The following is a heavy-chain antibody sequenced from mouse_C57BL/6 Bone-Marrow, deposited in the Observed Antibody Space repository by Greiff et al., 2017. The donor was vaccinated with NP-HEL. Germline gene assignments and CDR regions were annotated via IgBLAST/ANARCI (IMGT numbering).Heavy chain of an antibody. Sequence: QVQLQQSGAELARPGASVKLSCKASGYTFTSYGISWVKQRTGQGLEWIGEIYPRSGNTYYNEKFKGKATLTADKSSSTAYLELRSLTSEDSAVXVCARGANYGSRGFDYWGQGTTLTVSS. J-gene: IGHJ2*01. CDR2: IYPRSGNT. CDR3: ARGANYGSRGFDY. V-gene: IGHV1-81*01. CDR1: GYTFTSYG. D-gene: IGHD1-1*01.